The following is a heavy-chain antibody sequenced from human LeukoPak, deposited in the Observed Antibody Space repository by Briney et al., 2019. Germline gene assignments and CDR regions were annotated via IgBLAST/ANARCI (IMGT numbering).Heavy chain of an antibody. J-gene: IGHJ5*02. V-gene: IGHV1-2*02. CDR3: ARAWVQYYDFWSGYSQNKNWFDP. CDR2: INPNSGGT. D-gene: IGHD3-3*01. CDR1: GYTFTGYY. Sequence: ASVKVSCKASGYTFTGYYMHWVRQAPGQGLEWMGWINPNSGGTNYAQKFQGRVTMTRDTSISTAYMELSRLRSDDTAVYYCARAWVQYYDFWSGYSQNKNWFDPWGQGTLVTVSS.